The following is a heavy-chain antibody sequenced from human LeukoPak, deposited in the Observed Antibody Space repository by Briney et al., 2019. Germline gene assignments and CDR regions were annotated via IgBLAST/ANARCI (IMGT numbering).Heavy chain of an antibody. CDR1: GFTFSSYG. J-gene: IGHJ4*02. Sequence: GGSLRLSCAASGFTFSSYGMHWVRQAPGKGLEWVAVISYDGSNKYYADSVKGRFSISRDNSKSTLYLQMSSLRAEDTAVYYCAKPDYYDSSGYYLRFFDHWGQGTLVTVS. CDR3: AKPDYYDSSGYYLRFFDH. V-gene: IGHV3-30*18. D-gene: IGHD3-22*01. CDR2: ISYDGSNK.